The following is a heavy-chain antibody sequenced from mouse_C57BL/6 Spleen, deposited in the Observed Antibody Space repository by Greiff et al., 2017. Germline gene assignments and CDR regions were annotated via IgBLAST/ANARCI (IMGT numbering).Heavy chain of an antibody. V-gene: IGHV5-6*02. Sequence: DVMLVESGGDLVKPGGSLKLSCAASGFTFSSYGMSWVRQTPDKRLEWVATISSGGSYTYYPDSRQGRFTISSDNAKNTLYLQMSSLKSEDTAMYYCARQRGTYYSTFAYWGQGTLVTVSA. CDR1: GFTFSSYG. CDR2: ISSGGSYT. J-gene: IGHJ3*01. D-gene: IGHD2-5*01. CDR3: ARQRGTYYSTFAY.